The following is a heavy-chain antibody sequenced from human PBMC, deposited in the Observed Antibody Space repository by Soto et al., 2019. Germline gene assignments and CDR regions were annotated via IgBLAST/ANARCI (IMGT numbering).Heavy chain of an antibody. CDR3: ARGGYHRSYYYGSGSYYKTPLTN. D-gene: IGHD3-10*01. J-gene: IGHJ4*02. Sequence: PSETLSLTCAVYGGSFSGYYWSWIRQPPGKGLEWIGEINHSGSTNYNPSLKSRVTISVDTSKNQFSLELSSVTAADTAVYYCARGGYHRSYYYGSGSYYKTPLTNWGQGTLVTVSS. V-gene: IGHV4-34*01. CDR1: GGSFSGYY. CDR2: INHSGST.